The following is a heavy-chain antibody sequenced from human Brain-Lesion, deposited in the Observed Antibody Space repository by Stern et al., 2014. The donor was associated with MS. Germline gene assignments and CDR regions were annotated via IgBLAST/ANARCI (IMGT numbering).Heavy chain of an antibody. D-gene: IGHD4-17*01. V-gene: IGHV3-15*01. CDR1: GFTFFNAW. Sequence: EVHLVESGGGLVKPGGSLRLSCAASGFTFFNAWMSWVRQAPGKGLEWVGRLKTKADDGTADYAAPVKGRFTISRDDSKNTLYLQMNSLKIEDTAVYYCTRYDYGDLTDWGQGTLVTVSS. CDR3: TRYDYGDLTD. J-gene: IGHJ4*02. CDR2: LKTKADDGTA.